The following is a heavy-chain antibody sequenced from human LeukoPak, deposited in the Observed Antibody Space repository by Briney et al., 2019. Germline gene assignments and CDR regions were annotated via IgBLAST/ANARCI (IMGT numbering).Heavy chain of an antibody. CDR1: GYTFTGYY. V-gene: IGHV1-2*02. D-gene: IGHD2-15*01. Sequence: GASVKVSCKASGYTFTGYYMHWVRQAPGQGLEWMGWINPNSGGTNYAQKFQGRVTMTRDTSISTAYMELSRLRSDDTAVCYCARDGLYCSGGSCYPGWFDPWGQGTLVTVSS. CDR2: INPNSGGT. CDR3: ARDGLYCSGGSCYPGWFDP. J-gene: IGHJ5*02.